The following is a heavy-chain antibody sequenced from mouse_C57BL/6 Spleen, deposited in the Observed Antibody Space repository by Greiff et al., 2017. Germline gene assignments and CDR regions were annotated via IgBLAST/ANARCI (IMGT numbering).Heavy chain of an antibody. D-gene: IGHD3-2*02. Sequence: EVKVVESGGDLVKPGGSLKLSCAASGFTFSSYGMSWVRQTPDKRLEWVATISSGGSYTYYPDSVKGRFTISRDNAKNTLYLQMSSLKSEDTAMYYCARSLDSSGYDFDYWGQGTTLTVSS. CDR1: GFTFSSYG. CDR2: ISSGGSYT. V-gene: IGHV5-6*01. J-gene: IGHJ2*01. CDR3: ARSLDSSGYDFDY.